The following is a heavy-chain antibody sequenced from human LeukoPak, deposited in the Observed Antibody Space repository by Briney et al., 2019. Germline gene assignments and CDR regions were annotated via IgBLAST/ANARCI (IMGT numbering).Heavy chain of an antibody. Sequence: ASVKASCKASGYTFTTNAMNWVRQAPGQGLEWMGWINTNTGNPTYAQGFTGRFVFSLDTSVSTAYLQISSLKAEDTAVYYCARSFTFRNRFGELLTTMDVWGKGTTVTVSS. D-gene: IGHD3-10*01. J-gene: IGHJ6*04. CDR2: INTNTGNP. CDR1: GYTFTTNA. CDR3: ARSFTFRNRFGELLTTMDV. V-gene: IGHV7-4-1*02.